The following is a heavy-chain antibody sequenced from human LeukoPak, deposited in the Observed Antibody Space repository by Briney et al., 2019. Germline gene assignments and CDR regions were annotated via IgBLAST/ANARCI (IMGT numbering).Heavy chain of an antibody. V-gene: IGHV4-59*11. D-gene: IGHD3-10*01. CDR2: INYSGST. CDR3: GRGGGGSYLEYSFDY. CDR1: GGSIARRY. Sequence: SETLSLTCFVSGGSIARRYWSWIRQPPGKGLEWIGYINYSGSTNYNPSLKSRVLISVDTSKNQFSLKLSSVTAADTAVYYCGRGGGGSYLEYSFDYWGQGTLVTVSS. J-gene: IGHJ4*01.